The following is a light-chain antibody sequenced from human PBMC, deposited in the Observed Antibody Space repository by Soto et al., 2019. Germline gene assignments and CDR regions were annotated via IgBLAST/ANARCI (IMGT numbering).Light chain of an antibody. CDR1: HRVSSN. Sequence: EIVRTHSPSTLSVSPGERAPLSCSASHRVSSNLAWYQQKPGQAPRLLIYGASTRATGIPARFSGSGSGTDFTLTISSLQSEDFAVYYCQQYNNWPRTFGQGTKVDIK. V-gene: IGKV3-15*01. J-gene: IGKJ1*01. CDR3: QQYNNWPRT. CDR2: GAS.